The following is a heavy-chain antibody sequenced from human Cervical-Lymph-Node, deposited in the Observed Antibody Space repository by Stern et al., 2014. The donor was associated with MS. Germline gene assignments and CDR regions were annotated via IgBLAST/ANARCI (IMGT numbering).Heavy chain of an antibody. Sequence: QLQLQESGPGLVKPSETLSLTCTVSGGSISSSSYYWGWIRQPPGKGLEWIGSIYYSGSPYYNPSLKSRVTLSVDTSQTQVSLQLSSVAAADTAVYYCARPYGDYVYWGQGTLVTVSS. CDR3: ARPYGDYVY. J-gene: IGHJ4*02. V-gene: IGHV4-39*01. CDR2: IYYSGSP. CDR1: GGSISSSSYY. D-gene: IGHD4-17*01.